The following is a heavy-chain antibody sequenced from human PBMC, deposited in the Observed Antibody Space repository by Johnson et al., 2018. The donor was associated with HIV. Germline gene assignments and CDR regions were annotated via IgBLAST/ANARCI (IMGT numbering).Heavy chain of an antibody. V-gene: IGHV3-66*01. CDR2: INTGGST. CDR3: ARDRTSAQSAFDI. J-gene: IGHJ3*02. D-gene: IGHD1-1*01. CDR1: GFTFSNYA. Sequence: MLLVESGGGVVQPGRSLRLSCTASGFTFSNYAIHWVRQAPGKGLEWVSLINTGGSTYYADSVKGRFTISRDNSKNTLYLQMNSLRAEDTAVYYCARDRTSAQSAFDIWGQGTMVTVSS.